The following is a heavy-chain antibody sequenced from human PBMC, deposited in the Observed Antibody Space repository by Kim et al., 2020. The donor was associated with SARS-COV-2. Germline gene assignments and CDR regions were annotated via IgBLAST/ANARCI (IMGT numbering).Heavy chain of an antibody. J-gene: IGHJ4*01. CDR1: GFTFSDYY. Sequence: GGSLRLSCAASGFTFSDYYMTWVRQAPGKGLEWVSYISSSGSDVNYADSVKGRFTISRDNAKNSLYLQMSSLRAEDTALYYCSRVAFGDLSAYYFDLWG. CDR3: SRVAFGDLSAYYFDL. CDR2: ISSSGSDV. V-gene: IGHV3-11*01. D-gene: IGHD3-10*01.